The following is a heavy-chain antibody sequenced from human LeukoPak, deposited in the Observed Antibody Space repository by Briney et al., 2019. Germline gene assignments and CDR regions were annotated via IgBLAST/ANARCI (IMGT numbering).Heavy chain of an antibody. Sequence: ASVKVSCKASGYTFTSYGISWVRQAPGQGLEWMGWISAYNGNTNYAQKLQGRVTMTTDTSTSTAYMELRSLRSDDTAVYYCARGFEGCSSTSCYNHYIGWFDPWGQGTLVTVSP. CDR1: GYTFTSYG. CDR2: ISAYNGNT. D-gene: IGHD2-2*02. J-gene: IGHJ5*02. CDR3: ARGFEGCSSTSCYNHYIGWFDP. V-gene: IGHV1-18*01.